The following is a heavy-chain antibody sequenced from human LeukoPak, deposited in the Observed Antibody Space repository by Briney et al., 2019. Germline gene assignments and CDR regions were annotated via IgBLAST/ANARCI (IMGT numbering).Heavy chain of an antibody. CDR2: INPNSGGT. J-gene: IGHJ4*02. D-gene: IGHD3-10*01. Sequence: ASVKVSCKASGYTFTGYYMHWVRQAPGQGLEWMGWINPNSGGTNYAQKFQGRVTITRDTSISTAYMELSRLRSDDTAVYYCARVGITMVRGVRNYFDYWGQGTLVTVSS. V-gene: IGHV1-2*02. CDR1: GYTFTGYY. CDR3: ARVGITMVRGVRNYFDY.